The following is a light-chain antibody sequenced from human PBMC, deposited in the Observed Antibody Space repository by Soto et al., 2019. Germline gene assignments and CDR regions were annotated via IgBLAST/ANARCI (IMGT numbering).Light chain of an antibody. V-gene: IGKV1-39*01. CDR1: QTIKNY. Sequence: DIQMTQSPSSLSASVGDRVTITCRASQTIKNYLNWYRQRPGKAPEFLIYAASSLQSGVPSRFSGSGSGTDFTLTISSLQPEDFATYYCQQNFNTPWTFGQGTKVDTK. J-gene: IGKJ1*01. CDR3: QQNFNTPWT. CDR2: AAS.